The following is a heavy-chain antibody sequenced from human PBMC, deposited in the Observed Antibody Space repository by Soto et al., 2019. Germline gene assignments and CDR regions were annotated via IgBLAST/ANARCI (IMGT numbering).Heavy chain of an antibody. CDR2: ISYDGSNK. CDR1: GFTFSSYA. CDR3: ASADYGDYDGAFDV. Sequence: QVQLVESGGGVVQPGRSLRLSCAASGFTFSSYAMHWVRQAPGKGLEWVAVISYDGSNKYYADSVKGRFTISRDNSKNTRYLQMNSLRAEDTAVYCCASADYGDYDGAFDVWCQGTMVTVSA. J-gene: IGHJ3*01. D-gene: IGHD4-17*01. V-gene: IGHV3-30-3*01.